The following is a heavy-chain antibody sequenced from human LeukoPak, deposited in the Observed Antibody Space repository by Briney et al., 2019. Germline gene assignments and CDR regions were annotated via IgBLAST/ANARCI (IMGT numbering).Heavy chain of an antibody. CDR3: ATDGAVAGTAYPEY. D-gene: IGHD6-19*01. CDR1: GYTFTGYY. J-gene: IGHJ4*02. CDR2: INPNSGGT. Sequence: ASVKVSCKASGYTFTGYYIHWVRQAPGQGLEWMGWINPNSGGTKYAQKFQGRVTMTRDTSISTAYMELGSLTSDDTALYYCATDGAVAGTAYPEYWGQGTLVTVSS. V-gene: IGHV1-2*02.